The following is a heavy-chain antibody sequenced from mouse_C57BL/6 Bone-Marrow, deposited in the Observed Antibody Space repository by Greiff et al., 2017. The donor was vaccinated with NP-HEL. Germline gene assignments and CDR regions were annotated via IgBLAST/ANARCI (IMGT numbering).Heavy chain of an antibody. CDR3: TRSLNYYGSSHYYAMDY. V-gene: IGHV6-6*01. CDR2: IRNKANNHAT. J-gene: IGHJ4*01. D-gene: IGHD1-1*01. CDR1: GFTFSDAW. Sequence: EVMLVESGGGLVQPGGSMKLSCAASGFTFSDAWMDWVRQSPEKGLEWVAEIRNKANNHATYYAESVQGRFTISRDDSKSRVYLQMNSLRAEDTGIYYCTRSLNYYGSSHYYAMDYWGQGTSVTVSS.